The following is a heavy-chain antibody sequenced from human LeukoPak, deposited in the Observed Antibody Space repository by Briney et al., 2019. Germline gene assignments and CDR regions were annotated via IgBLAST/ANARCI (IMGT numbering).Heavy chain of an antibody. V-gene: IGHV3-21*01. CDR1: GFTFSSYS. Sequence: GGSLRLSCAASGFTFSSYSMNWVRQAPGKGLEWVSSISSSSSYIYYADSVKGRFTISRDNAKSSLYLQMNSLRAEDTAVYYCARDTPNGDYVDAFDIWGQGTMVTVSS. CDR2: ISSSSSYI. J-gene: IGHJ3*02. CDR3: ARDTPNGDYVDAFDI. D-gene: IGHD4-17*01.